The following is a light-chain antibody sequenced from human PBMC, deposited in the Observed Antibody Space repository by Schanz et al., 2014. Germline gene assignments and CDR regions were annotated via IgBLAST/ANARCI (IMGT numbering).Light chain of an antibody. CDR3: VQDYNSWT. CDR1: QGIRND. J-gene: IGKJ1*01. CDR2: AAS. Sequence: AIQMTQSPSSLSASVGDRVTLTCRASQGIRNDVGWYQQKPGKAPKLLIYAASSLQSGVPSRFSGSGSGTDFTLPISRLQPEDFATYYCVQDYNSWTFGQGTKVEIK. V-gene: IGKV1-6*01.